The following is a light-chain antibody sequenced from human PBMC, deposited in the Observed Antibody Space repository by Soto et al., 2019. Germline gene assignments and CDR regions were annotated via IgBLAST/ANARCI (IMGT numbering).Light chain of an antibody. Sequence: DLQMTQSPSSVSASVGDRVTITCRASQDISWLVWYQQKPGKAPKLLLTFAASSLQSGAPSRFSGSGSGTDFTLTISSLQPEDFATYYCQQPNSFPWTFGQGTKVEIK. CDR3: QQPNSFPWT. V-gene: IGKV1-12*01. CDR2: AAS. J-gene: IGKJ1*01. CDR1: QDISW.